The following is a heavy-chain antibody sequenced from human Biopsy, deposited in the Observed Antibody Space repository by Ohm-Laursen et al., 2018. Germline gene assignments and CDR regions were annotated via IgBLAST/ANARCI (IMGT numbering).Heavy chain of an antibody. CDR3: ARLYRLDDYWNDDPPDAFDV. D-gene: IGHD3-3*01. Sequence: TLSLTCTVSGGSISSDYWSWIRQSPGKGLEWIGYISNRGSTNYNPSLRGRVTISVDTSKNQFSLKLGSLTAADTAVFFCARLYRLDDYWNDDPPDAFDVWGQGTVVTVSS. CDR1: GGSISSDY. J-gene: IGHJ3*01. V-gene: IGHV4-59*01. CDR2: ISNRGST.